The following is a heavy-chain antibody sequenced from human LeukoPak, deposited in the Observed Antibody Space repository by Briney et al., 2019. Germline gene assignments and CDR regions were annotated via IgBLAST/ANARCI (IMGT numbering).Heavy chain of an antibody. CDR1: GYTFTSYG. V-gene: IGHV1-18*01. Sequence: GASVKVSCKASGYTFTSYGISWVRQAPGQGLEWMGWISAYNGNTNYAQKLQGRVTMTTDTSTSTAYMELRSLRSDDTAVYYCARDRAGDTIFGVVTFDYWGQGTLVTVSS. J-gene: IGHJ4*02. CDR3: ARDRAGDTIFGVVTFDY. D-gene: IGHD3-3*01. CDR2: ISAYNGNT.